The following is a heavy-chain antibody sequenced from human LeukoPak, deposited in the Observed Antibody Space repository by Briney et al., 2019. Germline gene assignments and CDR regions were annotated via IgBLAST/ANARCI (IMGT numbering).Heavy chain of an antibody. J-gene: IGHJ4*02. CDR1: GDSVSSNSAA. D-gene: IGHD6-13*01. CDR3: ARDQEQQLGFDY. V-gene: IGHV6-1*01. Sequence: SQTLSLTCAISGDSVSSNSAAWNWIMQSPSRGLEWLGRTYYRSKWYNDYAVSVKSRITINPDTSKNQFSLELNSVTHGDTAVYYCARDQEQQLGFDYWGQGTLVSVFS. CDR2: TYYRSKWYN.